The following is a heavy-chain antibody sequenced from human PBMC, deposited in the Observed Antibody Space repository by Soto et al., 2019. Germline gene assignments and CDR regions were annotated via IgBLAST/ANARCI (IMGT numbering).Heavy chain of an antibody. D-gene: IGHD2-15*01. Sequence: GXSVKFSCKASVYTFTCYYIPWVRQAPGQGLEWMGWINPNSGGTKYPQKFQGRVTMTRDTSIRTVYMSLTGLKSDDTAVYFCARDLAKGGGSAGFDYWGQGSLVTVSS. CDR1: VYTFTCYY. CDR2: INPNSGGT. J-gene: IGHJ4*02. CDR3: ARDLAKGGGSAGFDY. V-gene: IGHV1-2*02.